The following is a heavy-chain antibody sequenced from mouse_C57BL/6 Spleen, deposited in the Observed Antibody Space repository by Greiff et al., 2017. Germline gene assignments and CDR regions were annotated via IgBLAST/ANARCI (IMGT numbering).Heavy chain of an antibody. J-gene: IGHJ2*01. CDR2: IDPENGDT. CDR1: GFNIKDDY. Sequence: VQLQQSGAELVRPGASVKLSCTASGFNIKDDYMHWVKQRPEQGLEWIGWIDPENGDTEYASKFQGKATITADTSSNTAYLQLSSLTSEDTAVYYCTVYYDYALGYWGQGTTLTVSS. CDR3: TVYYDYALGY. D-gene: IGHD2-4*01. V-gene: IGHV14-4*01.